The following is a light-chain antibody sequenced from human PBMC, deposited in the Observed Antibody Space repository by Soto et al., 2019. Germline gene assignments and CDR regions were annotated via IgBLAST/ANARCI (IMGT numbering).Light chain of an antibody. V-gene: IGLV2-14*01. CDR2: EVI. CDR3: SSYTSMDTVI. CDR1: NSDIGRYNY. Sequence: QSALTQPASVSVSPGQSITISCTGTNSDIGRYNYVSWHQQYPGKAPKLLIFEVIHRPSGVSDRFSGSKSGSKASLTISGLQAEDEADYYCSSYTSMDTVIFGGG. J-gene: IGLJ7*01.